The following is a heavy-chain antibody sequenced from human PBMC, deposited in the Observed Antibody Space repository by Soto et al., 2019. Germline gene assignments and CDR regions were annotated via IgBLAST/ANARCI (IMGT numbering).Heavy chain of an antibody. Sequence: SETLSLTCTVSGGFISSGGYYWSWIRQHPGKGLEWIGYIYYSGSTYYNPSLKSRVTISVDTSKNQFSLKLSSVTAADTAVYYCAHGGGIAAAGPTHFDYWGQGTLVTVSS. CDR1: GGFISSGGYY. J-gene: IGHJ4*02. CDR2: IYYSGST. CDR3: AHGGGIAAAGPTHFDY. V-gene: IGHV4-31*03. D-gene: IGHD6-13*01.